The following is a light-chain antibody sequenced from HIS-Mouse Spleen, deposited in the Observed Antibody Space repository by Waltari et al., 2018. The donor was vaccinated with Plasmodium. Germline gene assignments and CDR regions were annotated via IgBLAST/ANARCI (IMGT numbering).Light chain of an antibody. J-gene: IGLJ2*01. CDR2: EVS. CDR1: SRDLGGENY. CDR3: SSYAGSNNLV. V-gene: IGLV2-8*01. Sequence: QSALTQPPSASGSPGQSVTIPCPGTSRDLGGENYVPWYQQHPGKAPKPMIYEVSTRPSGVPDRFSGSKSGNTASLTVSGLQAEDEADYYCSSYAGSNNLVFGGGTKLTVL.